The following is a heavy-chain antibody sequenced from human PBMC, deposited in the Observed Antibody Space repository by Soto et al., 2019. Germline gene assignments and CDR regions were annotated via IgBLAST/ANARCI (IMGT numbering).Heavy chain of an antibody. CDR1: GGSISSSDYY. J-gene: IGHJ5*02. Sequence: NPSETLSLTCTVSGGSISSSDYYWGWTRQPPGKGLEWIGSIYYSGKTLYNPSLQSRVTMSVDTSKNQFTLNLRSLTAADTAVYFGVSRYGWGTQNCFAPWGKEPRVTVSS. CDR3: VSRYGWGTQNCFAP. V-gene: IGHV4-39*01. CDR2: IYYSGKT. D-gene: IGHD3-10*01.